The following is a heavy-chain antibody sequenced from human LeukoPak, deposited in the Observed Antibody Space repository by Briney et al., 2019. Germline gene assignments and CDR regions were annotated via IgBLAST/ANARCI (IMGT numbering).Heavy chain of an antibody. CDR1: GYTFTSYG. CDR3: AREADPSSGWYDY. V-gene: IGHV1-18*04. Sequence: ASVKVSCKASGYTFTSYGISWVRQAPGQGLEWMGWISAYNGNTHYAQKLQGRVTMTTDTSTSTPYMELRSLRSDDTAVYYCAREADPSSGWYDYWGQGTLVTVSS. J-gene: IGHJ4*02. CDR2: ISAYNGNT. D-gene: IGHD6-19*01.